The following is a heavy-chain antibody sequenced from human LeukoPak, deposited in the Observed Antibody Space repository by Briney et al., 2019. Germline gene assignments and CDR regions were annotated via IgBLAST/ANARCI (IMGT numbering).Heavy chain of an antibody. CDR2: INPNSGGT. CDR1: GGTFSSYA. D-gene: IGHD1-26*01. J-gene: IGHJ4*02. Sequence: EASVKVSCKASGGTFSSYAISWVRQAPGQGLEWMGWINPNSGGTNYAQKFQGRVTMTRDTSISTAYMELSRLRSDDTAVYYCATTVGATIVVYFDYWGQGTLVTVSS. CDR3: ATTVGATIVVYFDY. V-gene: IGHV1-2*02.